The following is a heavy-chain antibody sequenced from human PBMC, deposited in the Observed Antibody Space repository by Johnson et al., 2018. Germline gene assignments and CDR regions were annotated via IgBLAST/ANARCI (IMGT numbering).Heavy chain of an antibody. CDR3: ARARGRTSGGYGMDV. CDR1: EFTFSSYW. V-gene: IGHV3-74*01. CDR2: INIDESNT. J-gene: IGHJ6*02. D-gene: IGHD1-14*01. Sequence: VQLQESGGGLVQPGGSLRLSCVASEFTFSSYWMNWVRQVPGKGLMWVSRINIDESNTSYADSVKGRFTISRDNAKNTLYLQMNSLRDEDTAVYYCARARGRTSGGYGMDVWGQGTTVTVSS.